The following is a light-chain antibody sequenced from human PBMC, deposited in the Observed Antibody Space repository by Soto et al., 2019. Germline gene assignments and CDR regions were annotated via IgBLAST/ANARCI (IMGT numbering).Light chain of an antibody. CDR2: DVS. J-gene: IGLJ1*01. Sequence: QSALTQPASVSGSPGQSITISCTGTSSDVGGSNYVSWYQQHPGKAPKLIIFDVSHRPSGFSNRFSGSKSGNTASLTISGLQAVDEADYYCSSYTSSSTYVFGTGTKLTVL. V-gene: IGLV2-14*03. CDR1: SSDVGGSNY. CDR3: SSYTSSSTYV.